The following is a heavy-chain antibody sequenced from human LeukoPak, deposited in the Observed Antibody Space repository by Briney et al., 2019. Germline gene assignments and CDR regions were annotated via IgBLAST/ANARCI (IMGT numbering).Heavy chain of an antibody. CDR3: ATVSPGWYYFDY. CDR1: GYTLTELS. D-gene: IGHD1-1*01. Sequence: ASVKVSCKVSGYTLTELSMHWVRQAPGKGLEWMGGFDPEDGETIYAQKFQGRVTMTEDTSTDTAYMELSSLRSEDTAVYYCATVSPGWYYFDYWGQGTLVTASS. J-gene: IGHJ4*02. V-gene: IGHV1-24*01. CDR2: FDPEDGET.